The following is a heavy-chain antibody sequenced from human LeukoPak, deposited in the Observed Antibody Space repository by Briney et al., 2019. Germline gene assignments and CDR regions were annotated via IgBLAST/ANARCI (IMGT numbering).Heavy chain of an antibody. CDR2: ISSSGSTI. D-gene: IGHD5-18*01. Sequence: GGSLRLSCAASGFTFSDYYMGWIRQAPGKGLEWVSYISSSGSTIYYADSVRGRFTISRDNAKNSLYLQMNSLRAEDTAVYYCARDTIRYGYYFDYWGQGTLVTVSS. CDR1: GFTFSDYY. J-gene: IGHJ4*02. V-gene: IGHV3-11*01. CDR3: ARDTIRYGYYFDY.